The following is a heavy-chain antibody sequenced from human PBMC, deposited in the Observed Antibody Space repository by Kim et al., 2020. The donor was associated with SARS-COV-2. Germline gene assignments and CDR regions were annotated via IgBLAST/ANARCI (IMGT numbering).Heavy chain of an antibody. J-gene: IGHJ6*02. Sequence: SETLSLTCTVSGGSISSYYWSWIRQPPGKGLEWIGYIHYSGSTNYNPSLKSRVTISVDTSKNQVSLKLSSVTAADTAVYYCARRPAYYYYGMDVWGQGTT. CDR2: IHYSGST. CDR3: ARRPAYYYYGMDV. V-gene: IGHV4-59*01. CDR1: GGSISSYY.